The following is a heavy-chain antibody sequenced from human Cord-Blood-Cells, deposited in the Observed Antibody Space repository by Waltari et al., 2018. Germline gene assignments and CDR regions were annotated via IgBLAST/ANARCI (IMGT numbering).Heavy chain of an antibody. D-gene: IGHD1-7*01. Sequence: QVQLQESGPGLVKPSETLSLTCTVSGGSISSHYLSWIRQPPGKGLEWIGYIYYSGSTNYNPSLKSRVTISVDTSKNQFSLKLSSVTAADTAVYYCARRRYSITGTTGDAFDIWGQGTMVTVSS. CDR3: ARRRYSITGTTGDAFDI. CDR2: IYYSGST. J-gene: IGHJ3*02. CDR1: GGSISSHY. V-gene: IGHV4-59*11.